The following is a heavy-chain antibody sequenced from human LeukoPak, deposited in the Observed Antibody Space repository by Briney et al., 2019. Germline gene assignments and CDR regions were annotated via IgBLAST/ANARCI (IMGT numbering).Heavy chain of an antibody. CDR3: ARALTTLTYEGY. J-gene: IGHJ4*02. CDR1: GFTFSSYT. Sequence: GGSLRLSCAASGFTFSSYTMHWIRQAPGKGLEWVSSISGSNSYIFYADSVKGRFTVSRDNAKDSLYLQMNSLRAEDTAVNYCARALTTLTYEGYWGQGTLVIVSS. V-gene: IGHV3-21*01. D-gene: IGHD1-1*01. CDR2: ISGSNSYI.